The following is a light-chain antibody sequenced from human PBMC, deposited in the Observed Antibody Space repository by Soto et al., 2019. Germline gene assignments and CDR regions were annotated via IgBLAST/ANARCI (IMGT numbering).Light chain of an antibody. CDR2: RAS. J-gene: IGKJ1*01. V-gene: IGKV1-5*03. CDR3: QQYNMFWT. CDR1: QSISTW. Sequence: DIQMTQSPFTLSASIGDRVTITCRASQSISTWLAWFQQKPGKATNLLIYRASRLETGVPSRFSGTGSGTQFTLTINNLQPEDFATYYCQQYNMFWTFGQGTKVEV.